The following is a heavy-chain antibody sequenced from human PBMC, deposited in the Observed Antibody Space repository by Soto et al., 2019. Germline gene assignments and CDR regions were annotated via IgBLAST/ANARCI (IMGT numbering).Heavy chain of an antibody. CDR2: FDPEDGET. J-gene: IGHJ6*02. Sequence: GASVKVSCKVSGYTLTELSMHWVRQAPGKGLEWMGGFDPEDGETIYAQKFQGRVSMTIDTSTTTAYMELRSLTSDDTAVYYCAKNGQPPYYYYGLDVWGQGTKVTVSS. D-gene: IGHD2-8*01. CDR3: AKNGQPPYYYYGLDV. CDR1: GYTLTELS. V-gene: IGHV1-24*01.